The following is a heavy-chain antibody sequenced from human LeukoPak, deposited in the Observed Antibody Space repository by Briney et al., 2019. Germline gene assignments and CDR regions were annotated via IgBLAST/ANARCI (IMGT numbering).Heavy chain of an antibody. CDR2: IYTSGST. V-gene: IGHV4-4*07. CDR3: CGSSGYYSNWFDP. J-gene: IGHJ5*02. D-gene: IGHD3-22*01. CDR1: GGSLSSYY. Sequence: SETLSLTCTVSGGSLSSYYWSWIRQPAGKGLEWIGRIYTSGSTNYNPSLKSRVTMSVDTSKNQFSLKLSSVTAADTAGYYCCGSSGYYSNWFDPWGQGTLVTVSS.